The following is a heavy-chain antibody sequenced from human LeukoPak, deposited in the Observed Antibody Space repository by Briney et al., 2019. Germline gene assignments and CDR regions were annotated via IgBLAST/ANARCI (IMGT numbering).Heavy chain of an antibody. J-gene: IGHJ4*02. V-gene: IGHV1-3*01. D-gene: IGHD2-2*01. CDR3: ARGSTSDWPLDH. CDR2: IDAGNGDT. CDR1: GYTFSDYA. Sequence: ASVKVSCKASGYTFSDYAMHWVRRALGQRFEWMGWIDAGNGDTRYSQKFQGRVTITRDTSASTAYIELRSLRSEDTAMYYCARGSTSDWPLDHWGQETLVTISS.